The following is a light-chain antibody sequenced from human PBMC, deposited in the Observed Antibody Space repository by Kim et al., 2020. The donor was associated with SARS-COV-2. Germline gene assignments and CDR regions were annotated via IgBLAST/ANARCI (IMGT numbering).Light chain of an antibody. CDR2: RNN. CDR1: SSNIGSNY. J-gene: IGLJ2*01. CDR3: AAWDDSLTGRV. Sequence: ELTQPPSASGTPGQRVTISCSGSSSNIGSNYVYWYQQLPGTAPKLLIYRNNQRPSGVPDRFSGSKSGTSASLAISGLRSEDEADYYCAAWDDSLTGRVFGGGTQLTVL. V-gene: IGLV1-47*01.